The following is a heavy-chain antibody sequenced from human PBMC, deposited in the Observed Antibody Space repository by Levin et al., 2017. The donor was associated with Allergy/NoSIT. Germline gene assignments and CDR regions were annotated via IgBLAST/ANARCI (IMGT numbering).Heavy chain of an antibody. D-gene: IGHD2-15*01. CDR1: GYTFTSYY. CDR3: ARGRYCSGGSCNYYYDYMDV. Sequence: GESLKISCKASGYTFTSYYMHWVRQAPGQGLEWMGIINPSGGSTSYAQKFQGRVTMTRDKSTSTVYMELSSLRSEDTAVYYCARGRYCSGGSCNYYYDYMDVWGKGTTVTVSS. CDR2: INPSGGST. J-gene: IGHJ6*03. V-gene: IGHV1-46*01.